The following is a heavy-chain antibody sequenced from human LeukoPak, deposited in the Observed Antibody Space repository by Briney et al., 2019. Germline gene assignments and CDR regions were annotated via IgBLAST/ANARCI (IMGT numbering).Heavy chain of an antibody. Sequence: ASVKVSCKASGGTFSCYAISWVRQAPGQGLEWMGRIIPILGIANYAQKFQGRVTITADKSTSTAYMELSSLRSEDTAVYYCARVLSGYYGSGSLADYYYYGMDVWGQGTTVTVSS. J-gene: IGHJ6*02. V-gene: IGHV1-69*04. CDR2: IIPILGIA. D-gene: IGHD3-10*01. CDR3: ARVLSGYYGSGSLADYYYYGMDV. CDR1: GGTFSCYA.